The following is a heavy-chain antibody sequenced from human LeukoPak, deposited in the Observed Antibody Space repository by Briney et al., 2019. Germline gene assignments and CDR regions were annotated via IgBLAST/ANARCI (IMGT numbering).Heavy chain of an antibody. CDR1: GYTFTSYG. CDR2: ISTYNANT. CDR3: ARSHYDILSGYYDIDY. J-gene: IGHJ4*02. V-gene: IGHV1-18*01. D-gene: IGHD3-9*01. Sequence: ASVKVSCKASGYTFTSYGISWVRQAPGQGLEWMGWISTYNANTNYAQKLQGRVTMTTDTSTSTAYMELRSLRSDDTAVYYCARSHYDILSGYYDIDYWGQGTLVTVSS.